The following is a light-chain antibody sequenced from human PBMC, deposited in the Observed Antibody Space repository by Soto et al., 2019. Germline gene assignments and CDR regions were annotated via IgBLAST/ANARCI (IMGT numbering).Light chain of an antibody. Sequence: IQLTQSPSSLSASVGDRVTIACRASASLSDYLNWYQHKPGEAPKVLVYSASTLRGGVPSRFSGTGSGTEFTLTISSLQPEDGATYYCQQTFSNLLSFGGGTKGEIK. V-gene: IGKV1-39*01. J-gene: IGKJ4*01. CDR3: QQTFSNLLS. CDR1: ASLSDY. CDR2: SAS.